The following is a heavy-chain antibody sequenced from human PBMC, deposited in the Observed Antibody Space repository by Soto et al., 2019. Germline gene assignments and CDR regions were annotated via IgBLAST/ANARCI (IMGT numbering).Heavy chain of an antibody. CDR2: IYYTGST. CDR1: GGSISSYF. V-gene: IGHV4-59*01. Sequence: SETLSLTCSVSGGSISSYFWSWIRQPPGKGLEYIGYIYYTGSTNYNPSLKSRVTISVDTSKNQFSLKLSSVTAADTAVYYCARGGSLGDYYYGMDVRGQGTTVTVSS. CDR3: ARGGSLGDYYYGMDV. D-gene: IGHD3-10*01. J-gene: IGHJ6*02.